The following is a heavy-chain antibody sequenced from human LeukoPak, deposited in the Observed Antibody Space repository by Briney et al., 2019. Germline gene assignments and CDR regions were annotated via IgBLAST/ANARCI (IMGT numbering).Heavy chain of an antibody. D-gene: IGHD5-18*01. CDR2: ISSSSSYI. CDR3: ARDRWGYSYGGD. CDR1: GFTFSSCA. Sequence: KSGGSLRLSCVVSGFTFSSCAMSWVRQAPGKGLEWVSSISSSSSYIYYADSVKGRFTISRDNAKNSLYLQMNSLRVEDTAVYYCARDRWGYSYGGDWGQGTLVTVSS. V-gene: IGHV3-21*01. J-gene: IGHJ4*02.